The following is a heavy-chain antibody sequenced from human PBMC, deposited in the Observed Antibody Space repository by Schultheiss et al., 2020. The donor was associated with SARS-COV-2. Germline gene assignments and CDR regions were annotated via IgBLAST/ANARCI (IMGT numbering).Heavy chain of an antibody. V-gene: IGHV4-59*12. CDR1: GFTFSSYA. D-gene: IGHD3-10*01. Sequence: ESLKISCAASGFTFSSYAMSWIRQPPGKGLEWIGYIYYSGSTNYNPSLKSRVTISVDTSKNQFSLKLSSVTAADTAVYYCANEKGRTWGQGTLVTVSS. CDR2: IYYSGST. CDR3: ANEKGRT. J-gene: IGHJ4*02.